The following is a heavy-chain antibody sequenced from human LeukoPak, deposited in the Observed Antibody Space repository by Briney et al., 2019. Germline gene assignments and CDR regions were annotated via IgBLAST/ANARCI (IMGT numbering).Heavy chain of an antibody. CDR2: TRNKANSYTT. V-gene: IGHV3-72*01. CDR1: GFTFSDHY. CDR3: ARESSGGNFQGNFDY. J-gene: IGHJ4*02. D-gene: IGHD4-23*01. Sequence: GGSLRLSCAASGFTFSDHYMDWGRQAPGKGLEWVGRTRNKANSYTTEYAASVKGRYTISRDDSKNSLYLQMNSLKTEDTAVYYCARESSGGNFQGNFDYWGQGTLVTVSS.